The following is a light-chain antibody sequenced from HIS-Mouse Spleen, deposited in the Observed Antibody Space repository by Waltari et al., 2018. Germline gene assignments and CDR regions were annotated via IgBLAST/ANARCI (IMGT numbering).Light chain of an antibody. CDR1: QSVLYSSNNKKY. V-gene: IGKV4-1*01. J-gene: IGKJ3*01. CDR3: QQYYSTPFT. Sequence: DIVMTQSPDSLAVSLGDRATINCKSRQSVLYSSNNKKYLAWYQQKPGQPPKLLIYWASTRESGVPDRFSGSGSGTDFTLTISSLQAEDVAVYYCQQYYSTPFTFGPGTKVDIK. CDR2: WAS.